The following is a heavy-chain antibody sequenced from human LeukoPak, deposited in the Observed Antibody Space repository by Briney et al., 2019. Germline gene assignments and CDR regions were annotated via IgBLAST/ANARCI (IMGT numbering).Heavy chain of an antibody. J-gene: IGHJ4*02. V-gene: IGHV3-23*01. CDR2: ISGSGEET. D-gene: IGHD3-9*01. CDR1: RFAFSTYA. Sequence: GGSLRLSCGASRFAFSTYAMSWVRQAPTKGLEGVSTISGSGEETFYADSVKGRLTISRDNSKNTLYLQMSALRAEDTAVYYCVRGILTGYYVDDFDFWGQGTLVTVSS. CDR3: VRGILTGYYVDDFDF.